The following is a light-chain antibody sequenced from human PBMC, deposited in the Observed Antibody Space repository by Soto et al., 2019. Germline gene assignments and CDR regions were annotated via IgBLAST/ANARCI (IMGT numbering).Light chain of an antibody. CDR1: SSAVGSYNL. J-gene: IGLJ2*01. CDR2: EGS. CDR3: CSYAGSSTPVV. V-gene: IGLV2-23*01. Sequence: QSALTQPASVSGSPGQSITISCTGTSSAVGSYNLVSWYQQHPGKAPKLMIYEGSKRPSGVSNRFSGSKSGNTASLTISGLQAEDEADYYCCSYAGSSTPVVFGGGTQLTVL.